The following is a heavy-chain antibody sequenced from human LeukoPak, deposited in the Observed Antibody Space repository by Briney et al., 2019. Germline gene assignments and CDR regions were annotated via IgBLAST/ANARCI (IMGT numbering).Heavy chain of an antibody. V-gene: IGHV3-74*01. Sequence: GGSLRLSCAGSGFTFTNYWMHWVRQAPGKGLEWVSGINSDGSSTNYADSVKGRFTISRDNAKNTLYLQMDSLRDEDTAVYYCGLSMVRALSPDYWGQGTLVTVSS. CDR3: GLSMVRALSPDY. CDR1: GFTFTNYW. D-gene: IGHD3-10*01. J-gene: IGHJ4*02. CDR2: INSDGSST.